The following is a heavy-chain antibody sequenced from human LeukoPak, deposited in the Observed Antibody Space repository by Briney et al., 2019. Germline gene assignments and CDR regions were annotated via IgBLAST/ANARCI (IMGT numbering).Heavy chain of an antibody. CDR3: ARDFPHRWSGSYQLY. J-gene: IGHJ4*02. D-gene: IGHD1-26*01. Sequence: ASVKVSCKASGYTFTSYCMHWVRQAPGQGLEWMGIINPSGGSTSYAQKFQGRVTMTRDTSTSTVYMELSSLRSEDTAVYYCARDFPHRWSGSYQLYWGQGTLVTVSS. CDR1: GYTFTSYC. CDR2: INPSGGST. V-gene: IGHV1-46*01.